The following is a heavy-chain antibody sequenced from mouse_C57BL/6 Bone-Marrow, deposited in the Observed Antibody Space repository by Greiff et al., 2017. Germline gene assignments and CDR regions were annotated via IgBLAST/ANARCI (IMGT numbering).Heavy chain of an antibody. CDR2: ICTGGGT. CDR3: ARKENYSNYYAMDD. V-gene: IGHV2-9-1*01. J-gene: IGHJ4*01. CDR1: GFSLTSYA. D-gene: IGHD2-5*01. Sequence: QVQLQESGPGLVAPSQSLSITCTVSGFSLTSYAISWVRQPPGKGLEWLGVICTGGGTNYNSALISRLSISKDNSKSQVFLKMNSLQTDDTARYYCARKENYSNYYAMDDWGQGTSVTVSS.